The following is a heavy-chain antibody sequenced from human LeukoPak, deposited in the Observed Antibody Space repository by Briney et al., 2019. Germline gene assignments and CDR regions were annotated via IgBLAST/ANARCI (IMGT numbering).Heavy chain of an antibody. CDR1: GYTFTSHF. V-gene: IGHV1-46*01. CDR2: INPRGGST. J-gene: IGHJ4*02. CDR3: ARDVGSSPFDY. D-gene: IGHD1-26*01. Sequence: ASVKVSCKASGYTFTSHFMHWVRQAPGQGLEWMGIINPRGGSTSYTQKFQGRVTMTRDTSTSTAYMELRSLRSDDTAVYYCARDVGSSPFDYWGQGTLVTVSS.